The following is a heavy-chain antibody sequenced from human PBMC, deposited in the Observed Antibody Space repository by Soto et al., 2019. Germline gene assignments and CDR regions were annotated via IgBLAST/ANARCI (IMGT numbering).Heavy chain of an antibody. D-gene: IGHD1-7*01. CDR2: VYYSGST. Sequence: PSETLSLTCTVSGGSIRGYYWSWIRQPPGKGLGWIGNVYYSGSTNYNPSLKSRVTMSVDTSKNQFSLKLSSVTAADTAVYYCARDQLELRATYYYYYYGMDVWGQGTTVTVSS. CDR3: ARDQLELRATYYYYYYGMDV. CDR1: GGSIRGYY. J-gene: IGHJ6*02. V-gene: IGHV4-59*12.